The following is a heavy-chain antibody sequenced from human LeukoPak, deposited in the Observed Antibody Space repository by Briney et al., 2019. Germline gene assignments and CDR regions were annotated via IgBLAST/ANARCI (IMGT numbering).Heavy chain of an antibody. J-gene: IGHJ4*02. Sequence: PSETLSLTCTVSGDSVSSTNYYWGWIRQPPGRGLEWIASIRYSESAYYRLCLKSRATISVDTSKHQFSLRLRSLTATHTAVYYCATQDSSHYWGQGTLVTVSS. CDR1: GDSVSSTNYY. D-gene: IGHD3-22*01. CDR3: ATQDSSHY. V-gene: IGHV4-39*01. CDR2: IRYSESA.